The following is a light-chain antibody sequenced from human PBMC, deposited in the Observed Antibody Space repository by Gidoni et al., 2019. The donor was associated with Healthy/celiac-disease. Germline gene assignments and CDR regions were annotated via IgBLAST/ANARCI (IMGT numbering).Light chain of an antibody. CDR3: QQRSNWPGT. Sequence: EIVLTQSPATLSLSPGERATLSCRASQSVSSYLAWYQQKPGQAPRLLIYDAPNRATGIPARFSGSGSGTDFTLTISSLEPEDFAVYYCQQRSNWPGTFGQXTKLEIK. J-gene: IGKJ2*02. CDR2: DAP. CDR1: QSVSSY. V-gene: IGKV3-11*01.